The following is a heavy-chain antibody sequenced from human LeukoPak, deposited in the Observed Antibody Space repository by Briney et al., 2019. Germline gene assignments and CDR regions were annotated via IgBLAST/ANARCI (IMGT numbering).Heavy chain of an antibody. V-gene: IGHV3-53*01. CDR1: GFTVSSNY. J-gene: IGHJ4*02. D-gene: IGHD2-8*02. CDR2: NYPDDNDGKT. Sequence: PGGSLRLSCAASGFTVSSNYMTWVRQAPGKGLEWVSVNYPDDNDGKTYYAASVKGRFTISRDNSKNTLYLHMSSLRPEDTAVYFCARAPPGPSGGYFDSWGQGALVTVSS. CDR3: ARAPPGPSGGYFDS.